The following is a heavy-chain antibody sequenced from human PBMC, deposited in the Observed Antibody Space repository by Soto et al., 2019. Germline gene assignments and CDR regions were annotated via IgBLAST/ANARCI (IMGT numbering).Heavy chain of an antibody. D-gene: IGHD2-15*01. CDR1: GFTFSNYP. V-gene: IGHV3-11*04. Sequence: PGGSLRLSCKASGFTFSNYPMSWVRQAPGKGLEWVSYISSSGSTIYYADSVKGRFTISRDNAKNSLYLQMNSLRAEDTAVYYCARDGIVVVAAIYYYGMDVWGQGTTVTVSS. CDR2: ISSSGSTI. J-gene: IGHJ6*02. CDR3: ARDGIVVVAAIYYYGMDV.